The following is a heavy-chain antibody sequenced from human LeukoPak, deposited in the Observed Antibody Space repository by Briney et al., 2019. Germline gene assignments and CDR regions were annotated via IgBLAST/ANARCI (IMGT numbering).Heavy chain of an antibody. J-gene: IGHJ3*02. CDR3: ARGGSYLSAFDI. D-gene: IGHD1-26*01. CDR2: IYSGGST. CDR1: GYSFTSYW. V-gene: IGHV3-53*01. Sequence: GESLKISCKGSGYSFTSYWIGWVRQMPGKGLEWVSIIYSGGSTFYADSVKGRFTISRDNSKNTLYLQMNSLRAEDTAVYYCARGGSYLSAFDIWGQGTMVTVSS.